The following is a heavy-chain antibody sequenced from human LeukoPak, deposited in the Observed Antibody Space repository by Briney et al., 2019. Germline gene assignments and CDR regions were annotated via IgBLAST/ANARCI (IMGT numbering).Heavy chain of an antibody. CDR2: IYHSGST. V-gene: IGHV4-4*02. CDR1: GGSISSRNW. Sequence: SETLSLTCAVSGGSISSRNWWSWVRQPPGKGLEWIGEIYHSGSTNYNPSLKSRVTISVDTSKNQFSLKLSSVTAADTAVYYCARVLDGGDAFDIWGQGTMVTVSS. CDR3: ARVLDGGDAFDI. D-gene: IGHD2-15*01. J-gene: IGHJ3*02.